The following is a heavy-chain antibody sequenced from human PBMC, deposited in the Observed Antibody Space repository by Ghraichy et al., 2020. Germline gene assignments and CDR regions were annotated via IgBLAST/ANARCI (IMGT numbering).Heavy chain of an antibody. CDR3: AKDRYGDYVVADY. CDR1: EVTFSSYA. D-gene: IGHD4-17*01. V-gene: IGHV3-23*01. J-gene: IGHJ4*02. CDR2: ISASGGAT. Sequence: GGSLRLSCAASEVTFSSYAMSWVCQAPGKGLEWVSLISASGGATYYADSVKGRFTISRDNSKNTLYLQMNSLRVEDTAVYYCAKDRYGDYVVADYWGQGTLVTVSS.